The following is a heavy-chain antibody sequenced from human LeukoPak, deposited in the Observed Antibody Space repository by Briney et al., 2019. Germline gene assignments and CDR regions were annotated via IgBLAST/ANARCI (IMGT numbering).Heavy chain of an antibody. J-gene: IGHJ6*03. CDR2: TIPIFGTA. CDR3: AREGARAAAGHNYYYYMDV. V-gene: IGHV1-69*05. CDR1: GGTFSSYA. Sequence: SVKVSCKASGGTFSSYAISWVRQAPGQGLEWMGGTIPIFGTANYAQKFQGRVTITTDESTSTAYMELSSLRSEDTAVYYCAREGARAAAGHNYYYYMDVWGKGTTVTVSS. D-gene: IGHD6-13*01.